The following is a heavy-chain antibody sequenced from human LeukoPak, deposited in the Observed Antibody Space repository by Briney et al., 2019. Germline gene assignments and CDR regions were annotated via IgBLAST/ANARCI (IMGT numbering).Heavy chain of an antibody. CDR3: ARHRYYYDSSGYGGYYYYYMDV. J-gene: IGHJ6*03. D-gene: IGHD3-22*01. V-gene: IGHV4-34*01. CDR1: GGSFSGYY. CDR2: INHSGST. Sequence: SETLSLTCAVYGGSFSGYYWSWIRQPPGKGLEWIGEINHSGSTNYNPSLKSRVTISVDTSKNQFSLKLSSVTAADTAVYYCARHRYYYDSSGYGGYYYYYMDVWGKGTTVTISS.